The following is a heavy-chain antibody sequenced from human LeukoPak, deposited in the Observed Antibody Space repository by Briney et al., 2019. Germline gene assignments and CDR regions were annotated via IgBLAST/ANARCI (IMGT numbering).Heavy chain of an antibody. CDR3: ARAKQLATRNYYYYYMDV. D-gene: IGHD6-13*01. V-gene: IGHV4-4*07. CDR1: GGSISSYY. J-gene: IGHJ6*03. CDR2: IYTSGST. Sequence: SETLSLTCTVSGGSISSYYWSWIRQPAGMGLEWIGRIYTSGSTNYNPSLKSRVTMSVDTSKNQFSLKLSSVTAADTAVYYCARAKQLATRNYYYYYMDVWGKGTTVTVSS.